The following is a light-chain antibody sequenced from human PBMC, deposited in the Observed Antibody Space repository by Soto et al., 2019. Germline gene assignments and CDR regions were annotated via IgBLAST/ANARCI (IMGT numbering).Light chain of an antibody. Sequence: LTQPASVSGSPGQSITISCTGTSSDVGVYNYVSWYQQHPGKAPKPMIYEVTNRPSGVSNRFSGSKSGNTASLTISGLQAEDEADYYCSSYTSSSTLLYVFGTGTKVTVL. CDR2: EVT. CDR1: SSDVGVYNY. CDR3: SSYTSSSTLLYV. J-gene: IGLJ1*01. V-gene: IGLV2-14*01.